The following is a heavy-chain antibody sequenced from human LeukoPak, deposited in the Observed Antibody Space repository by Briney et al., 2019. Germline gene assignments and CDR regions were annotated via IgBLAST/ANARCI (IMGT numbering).Heavy chain of an antibody. J-gene: IGHJ4*02. CDR1: GYTFTSYY. CDR3: ARSYISDTAMGGY. D-gene: IGHD5-18*01. CDR2: INPGDGST. V-gene: IGHV1-46*01. Sequence: ASVKVSCKASGYTFTSYYMHWVRQAPGQGLGWMGIINPGDGSTTHAHKFQGRVTMTRDMSTSTVYMELTSLRSEDTALYYCARSYISDTAMGGYWGQGTLVTVSS.